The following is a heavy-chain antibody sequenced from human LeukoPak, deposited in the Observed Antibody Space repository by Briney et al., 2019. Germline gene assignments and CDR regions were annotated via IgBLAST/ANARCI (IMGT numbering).Heavy chain of an antibody. CDR3: ARGGYGHNMDV. D-gene: IGHD3-10*01. Sequence: GGSLRLSYLGYEFMFINYYMYWVRQAPGEWLVWVSRIKNAGIDTIYADSVKGRFTVSRDNAKNTVYLQMSSLRAEDTAVYYCARGGYGHNMDVWGEGTTVTVSS. CDR1: EFMFINYY. CDR2: IKNAGIDT. V-gene: IGHV3-74*01. J-gene: IGHJ6*03.